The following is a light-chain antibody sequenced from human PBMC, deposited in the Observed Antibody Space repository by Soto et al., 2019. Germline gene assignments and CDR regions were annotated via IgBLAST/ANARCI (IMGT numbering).Light chain of an antibody. CDR1: ISDVGSYNY. J-gene: IGLJ1*01. CDR2: EVS. CDR3: SSYTSSSTL. V-gene: IGLV2-14*01. Sequence: QSVLTQPASVSGSTGQSITISCTGTISDVGSYNYVSWYQQHPGKAPKLMIYEVSNRPSGVSSRFSGSKSGNTASLTISGLQAEDEADYYCSSYTSSSTLFGTGTKVTVL.